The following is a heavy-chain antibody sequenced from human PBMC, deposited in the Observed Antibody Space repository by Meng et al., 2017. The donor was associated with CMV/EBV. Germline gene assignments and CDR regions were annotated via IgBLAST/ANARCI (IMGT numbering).Heavy chain of an antibody. CDR3: ASESPRVLDY. V-gene: IGHV3-21*01. CDR2: ISSSSSYI. CDR1: GFTFSSYS. Sequence: GESLKISCAASGFTFSSYSMNWVRQAPGKGLEWVSSISSSSSYIYYADSVKGRFTISRDNAKNSRYLQMNSLRAEDTAVYYCASESPRVLDYWGQGTLVTVSS. J-gene: IGHJ4*02.